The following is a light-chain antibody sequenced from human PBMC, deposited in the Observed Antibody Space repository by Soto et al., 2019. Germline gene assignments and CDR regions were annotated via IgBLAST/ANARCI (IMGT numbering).Light chain of an antibody. V-gene: IGLV2-14*01. CDR3: SSYTSSSTYV. J-gene: IGLJ1*01. CDR1: SSDVGGYNY. CDR2: DVT. Sequence: QSALTQPASVSGSPGQSITISCTGTSSDVGGYNYVSWYQQHPGKAPKLMIYDVTNRPSGVSNRFSGSKSGNTASLTISGLQAGDEADYYCSSYTSSSTYVFGTGTKLTGL.